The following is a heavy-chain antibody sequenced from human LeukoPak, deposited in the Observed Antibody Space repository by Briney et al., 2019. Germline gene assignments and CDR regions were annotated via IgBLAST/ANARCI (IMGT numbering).Heavy chain of an antibody. Sequence: GGSLRLSCAASGFTFSTYSMNWVRQARGKGLEWVSYISSSTSTIYYADSVKGRFTISRDNAKNSLYLQMNSLRAEDTAVYYCARGGGSYGHDAFDIWGQGTMVTVSS. J-gene: IGHJ3*02. CDR2: ISSSTSTI. D-gene: IGHD3-16*01. V-gene: IGHV3-48*01. CDR1: GFTFSTYS. CDR3: ARGGGSYGHDAFDI.